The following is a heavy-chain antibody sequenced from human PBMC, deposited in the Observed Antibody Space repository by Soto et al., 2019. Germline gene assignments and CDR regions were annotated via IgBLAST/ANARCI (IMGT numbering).Heavy chain of an antibody. J-gene: IGHJ4*02. Sequence: QVQLVPSGAEVKKPGASVKVSCKASGYTFTSYGISWVRQAPGQRLEWMGWISAYNGNTNYAQKLQGRVTMTTDTSTRTAYMELRSLRSDDTAVYYCARGGLECDSSGWYASHNAQYCGQGTLVTVSS. CDR1: GYTFTSYG. CDR3: ARGGLECDSSGWYASHNAQY. D-gene: IGHD6-19*01. CDR2: ISAYNGNT. V-gene: IGHV1-18*04.